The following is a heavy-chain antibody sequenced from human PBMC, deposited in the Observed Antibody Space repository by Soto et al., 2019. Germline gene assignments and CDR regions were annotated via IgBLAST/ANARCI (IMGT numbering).Heavy chain of an antibody. Sequence: LTCAVSGGSISSSNWWSWVRQPPGKGLEWIGEIYHSGSTNYNPSLKSRVTISVDKSKNQFSLKLSSVTAADTAVYYCASLNAGGWYVGDYYYGMDVWGQGTTVTVYS. D-gene: IGHD6-19*01. CDR3: ASLNAGGWYVGDYYYGMDV. J-gene: IGHJ6*02. V-gene: IGHV4-4*02. CDR1: GGSISSSNW. CDR2: IYHSGST.